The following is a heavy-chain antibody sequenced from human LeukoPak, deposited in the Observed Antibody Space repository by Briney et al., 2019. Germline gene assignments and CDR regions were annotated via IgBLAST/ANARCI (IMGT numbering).Heavy chain of an antibody. CDR2: IYYSGST. CDR1: GGSVSSGSYY. D-gene: IGHD3-3*01. Sequence: PSETLSLTCTVSGGSVSSGSYYWSWIRQPPGKGLEWIGYIYYSGSTNYNPSLKSRVTISVDTSKNQFSLKLSSVTAADTAVYYCARHTPFWSGYSYYFDYWGQGTLVTVSS. V-gene: IGHV4-61*01. J-gene: IGHJ4*02. CDR3: ARHTPFWSGYSYYFDY.